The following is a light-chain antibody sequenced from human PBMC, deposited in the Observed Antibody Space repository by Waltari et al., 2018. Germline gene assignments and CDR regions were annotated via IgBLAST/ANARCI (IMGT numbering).Light chain of an antibody. Sequence: EIVMTQSPATLSVSPGERATLSCRASPSVSSNLAWYQQKPGQAPRLLIYGASTRATGIPARFSGSGSGTEFTLTINSLQSEDFAVYYCQQYNNWSFFGQGTRLEIK. CDR3: QQYNNWSF. V-gene: IGKV3-15*01. CDR1: PSVSSN. CDR2: GAS. J-gene: IGKJ5*01.